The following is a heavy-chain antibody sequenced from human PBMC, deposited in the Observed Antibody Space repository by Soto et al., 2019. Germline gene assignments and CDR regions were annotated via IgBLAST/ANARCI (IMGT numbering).Heavy chain of an antibody. D-gene: IGHD3-16*01. Sequence: PSETLSLTCTVSGGSISSSSYYWGWIRQPPGKGLEWIGSIYYSGSTYYNPSLKSRVTISVDTSKNQFSLKLSSVTAADTAVYYCARQIMMSTVVKRWFDPWGQGTLVTVSS. J-gene: IGHJ5*02. CDR3: ARQIMMSTVVKRWFDP. CDR1: GGSISSSSYY. CDR2: IYYSGST. V-gene: IGHV4-39*01.